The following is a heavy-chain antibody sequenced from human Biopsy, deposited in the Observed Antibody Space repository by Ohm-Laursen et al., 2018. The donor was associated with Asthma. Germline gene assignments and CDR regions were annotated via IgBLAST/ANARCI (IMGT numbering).Heavy chain of an antibody. CDR1: GDSIDSGDYS. J-gene: IGHJ4*02. Sequence: SQTLSLTCGVSGDSIDSGDYSWTWIRQSPGVGLEWIGYIYRNGGTYYNPTLKNRVTISIDRSKNQFSLRLRSVTAADTAVYYCARGWNCGGDCYSLDSWGQGTLVTVSS. D-gene: IGHD2-21*02. V-gene: IGHV4-30-2*06. CDR2: IYRNGGT. CDR3: ARGWNCGGDCYSLDS.